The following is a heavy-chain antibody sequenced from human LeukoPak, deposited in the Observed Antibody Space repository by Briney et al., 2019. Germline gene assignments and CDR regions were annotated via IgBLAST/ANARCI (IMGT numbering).Heavy chain of an antibody. CDR1: GYSLTSYG. CDR3: ARRLQDIVTLTYYFDY. CDR2: IYPGESDT. Sequence: GEPLNISCKRPGYSLTSYGIGWSGQMPGKGLEWMGIIYPGESDTRYNPSFQGQVTISADKSISTAYLQWSSLKASDTAMYYCARRLQDIVTLTYYFDYWGQGTLVTVSS. J-gene: IGHJ4*02. D-gene: IGHD2-15*01. V-gene: IGHV5-51*01.